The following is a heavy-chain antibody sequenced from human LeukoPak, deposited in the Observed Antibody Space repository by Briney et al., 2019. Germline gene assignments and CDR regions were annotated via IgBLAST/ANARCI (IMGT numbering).Heavy chain of an antibody. CDR3: ARGYDILTGYLYYFDY. V-gene: IGHV3-33*01. CDR1: GFTFSSYG. J-gene: IGHJ4*02. CDR2: IWYDGSNK. Sequence: GGSLRLSCAAPGFTFSSYGMHWVRQAPGKGLEWVAVIWYDGSNKYYADSVKGRFTISRDNSKNTLYLQMNSLRAEDTAVYYCARGYDILTGYLYYFDYWGQGTLVTVSS. D-gene: IGHD3-9*01.